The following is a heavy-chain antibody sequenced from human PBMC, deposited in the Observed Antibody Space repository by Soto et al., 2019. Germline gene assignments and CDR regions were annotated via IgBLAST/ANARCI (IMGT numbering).Heavy chain of an antibody. CDR2: IYYSGST. D-gene: IGHD2-2*01. Sequence: TLSLTCTVSGGSISSGGYYWSWIRQHPGKGLEWIGYIYYSGSTYYNPSLKSRVTISVDTSKNQFSLKLSSVTAADTAVYYCASLKIYCSSTSCYDYFDYWGQGTLVTVSS. J-gene: IGHJ4*02. CDR3: ASLKIYCSSTSCYDYFDY. V-gene: IGHV4-31*03. CDR1: GGSISSGGYY.